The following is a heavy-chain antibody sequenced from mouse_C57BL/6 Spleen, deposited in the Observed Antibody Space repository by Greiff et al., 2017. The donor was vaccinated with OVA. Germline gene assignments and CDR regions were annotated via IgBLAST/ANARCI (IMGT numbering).Heavy chain of an antibody. CDR1: GFTFTDYY. D-gene: IGHD2-5*01. J-gene: IGHJ3*01. CDR2: IRNKANGYTT. V-gene: IGHV7-3*01. Sequence: EVKLVESGGGLVQPGGSLSLSCAASGFTFTDYYMSWVRQPPGKALEWLGFIRNKANGYTTVYSASVKGRFTISRDNSQSILYLQMNALRAEDSATYYCARSHYSNYAWFAYWGQGTLVTVSA. CDR3: ARSHYSNYAWFAY.